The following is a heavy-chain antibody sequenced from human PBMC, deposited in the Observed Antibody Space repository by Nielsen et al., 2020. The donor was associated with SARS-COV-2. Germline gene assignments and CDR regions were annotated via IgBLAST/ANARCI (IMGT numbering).Heavy chain of an antibody. D-gene: IGHD6-19*01. V-gene: IGHV3-7*02. CDR1: GFTFSRYW. Sequence: GGSLRLSCAASGFTFSRYWMNWVRQAPGKGLEWVANIKQDGSEKFYLDSVKGRFTISRDNAKNSLYLQMNSLRAEDTAVYYCTRVSSMWLTYMDVWGQGTTVTVSS. CDR2: IKQDGSEK. CDR3: TRVSSMWLTYMDV. J-gene: IGHJ6*02.